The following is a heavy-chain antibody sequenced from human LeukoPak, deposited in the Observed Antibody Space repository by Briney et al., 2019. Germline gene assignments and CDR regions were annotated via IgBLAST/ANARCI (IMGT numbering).Heavy chain of an antibody. CDR2: INPNTGGT. V-gene: IGHV1-2*06. Sequence: ASVKVSCKASGYTFTGYYMHWVRQAPGQGLEWMGRINPNTGGTNYAQKFQGRVAMTRDTSISTAYMELSRLRSDDTAVYYCASGILWIGKSTRPFDYWGQGTLVTVSS. D-gene: IGHD3-10*01. J-gene: IGHJ4*02. CDR1: GYTFTGYY. CDR3: ASGILWIGKSTRPFDY.